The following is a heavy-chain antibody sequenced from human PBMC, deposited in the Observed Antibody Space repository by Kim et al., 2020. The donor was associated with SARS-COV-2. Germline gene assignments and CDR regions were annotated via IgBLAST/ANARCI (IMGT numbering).Heavy chain of an antibody. Sequence: SETLSLTCAVYGGSFSGYYWSWIRQPPGKGLEWIGEINHSGSTNYNPSLKSRVTISVDTSKNQFSLKLSSVTAADTAVYYCAMESRDGYNFAAFYWGQGTLVTVSS. D-gene: IGHD5-12*01. V-gene: IGHV4-34*01. CDR2: INHSGST. CDR1: GGSFSGYY. J-gene: IGHJ4*02. CDR3: AMESRDGYNFAAFY.